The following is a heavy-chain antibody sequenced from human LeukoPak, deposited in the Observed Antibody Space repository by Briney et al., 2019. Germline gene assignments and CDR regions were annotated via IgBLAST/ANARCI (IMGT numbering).Heavy chain of an antibody. CDR1: GFTFSNYA. CDR2: INGRGDRT. V-gene: IGHV3-23*01. D-gene: IGHD6-13*01. CDR3: AKGASGSSWYPGGIDY. Sequence: PGGSLRLSCAASGFTFSNYAMSWVRQAPGKGLEWVSNINGRGDRTYYADSVKGRLTISRDNSENTLYLQLNSLRAEDTAVYYCAKGASGSSWYPGGIDYWGQGTLVTVSS. J-gene: IGHJ4*02.